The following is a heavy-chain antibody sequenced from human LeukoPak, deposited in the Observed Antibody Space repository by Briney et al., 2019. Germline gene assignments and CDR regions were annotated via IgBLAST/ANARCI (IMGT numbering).Heavy chain of an antibody. CDR1: GYTFTSYY. J-gene: IGHJ4*02. CDR3: ARGATMVRGVIISPHSLDY. CDR2: ISYDGSNK. D-gene: IGHD3-10*01. Sequence: SCKASGYTFTSYYMHWVRQAPGQGLEWVAVISYDGSNKYYADSVKGRFTISRDNSKNTLYLQMNSLKTEDTALYYCARGATMVRGVIISPHSLDYWGQGTLVTVSS. V-gene: IGHV3-30*16.